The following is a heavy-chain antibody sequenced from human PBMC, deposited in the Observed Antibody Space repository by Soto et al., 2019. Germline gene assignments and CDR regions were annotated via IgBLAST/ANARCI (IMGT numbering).Heavy chain of an antibody. D-gene: IGHD4-17*01. V-gene: IGHV1-69*08. J-gene: IGHJ4*02. CDR3: ARDREGYGDYNFGY. CDR1: GGTFSSYT. CDR2: IIHILGIA. Sequence: QVPLVQSGAEVKKPGSSVKVSCKASGGTFSSYTISWVRQAPGQGLEWMGRIIHILGIANYAQKFQGRVTITADKSTSTAYMELSSLRSEDTAVYYCARDREGYGDYNFGYWGQGTLVTVSS.